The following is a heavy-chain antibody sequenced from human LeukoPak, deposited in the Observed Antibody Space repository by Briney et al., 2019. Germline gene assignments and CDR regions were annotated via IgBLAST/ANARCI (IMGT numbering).Heavy chain of an antibody. D-gene: IGHD5-18*01. Sequence: SETLSLTCTVSGGSISSYYWSWIRQPPGKGLEWIGYIYYGGITNYNPSLKSRVTISVDTSKNQFSLKLSSVTAADTAVYYCGHVDPAMLIDYWGQGTLVTVFS. J-gene: IGHJ4*02. CDR2: IYYGGIT. CDR3: GHVDPAMLIDY. V-gene: IGHV4-59*12. CDR1: GGSISSYY.